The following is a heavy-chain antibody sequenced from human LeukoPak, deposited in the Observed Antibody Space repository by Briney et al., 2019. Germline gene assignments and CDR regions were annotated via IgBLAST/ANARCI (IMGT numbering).Heavy chain of an antibody. J-gene: IGHJ4*02. CDR2: FNTYTGNP. CDR1: GYTFTGYY. Sequence: ASVKVSCKASGYTFTGYYMHWVRQAPGQGLEWMGWFNTYTGNPTYAQGFTGRFVFSMDTSASTAYLQISSLKAEDMAMYYCASCITMIVVVIKAFDYWGQGTLVTVSS. V-gene: IGHV7-81*01. D-gene: IGHD3-22*01. CDR3: ASCITMIVVVIKAFDY.